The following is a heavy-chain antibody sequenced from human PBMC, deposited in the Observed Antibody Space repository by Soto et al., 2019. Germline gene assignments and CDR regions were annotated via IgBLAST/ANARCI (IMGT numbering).Heavy chain of an antibody. CDR2: IYYSWST. CDR3: ARRERYYGSPGWFDP. D-gene: IGHD3-10*01. J-gene: IGHJ5*01. V-gene: IGHV4-39*01. CDR1: DGCILNSGYG. Sequence: DSLSCAFQVPDGCILNSGYGWSWIRPHPGKGLEWIGYIYYSWSTYYNPSLISRVAISVDTAKNQFSLKLRCVTAADTADYFCARRERYYGSPGWFDPWGQGTLVTVCS.